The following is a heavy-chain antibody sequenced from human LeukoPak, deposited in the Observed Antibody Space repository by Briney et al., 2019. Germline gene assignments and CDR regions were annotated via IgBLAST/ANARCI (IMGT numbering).Heavy chain of an antibody. CDR2: INHSGST. CDR1: GETFIHNF. CDR3: ARAMPYFYGSIAVPGTIDY. V-gene: IGHV4-34*01. Sequence: SEILSLTCAVYGETFIHNFWTWIRQPPGKGLEWSGQINHSGSTYYNPSLKSRVTILVDTSKNQFSLKLTSVTAADTAVYYCARAMPYFYGSIAVPGTIDYWGQGILVTVSS. D-gene: IGHD6-19*01. J-gene: IGHJ4*02.